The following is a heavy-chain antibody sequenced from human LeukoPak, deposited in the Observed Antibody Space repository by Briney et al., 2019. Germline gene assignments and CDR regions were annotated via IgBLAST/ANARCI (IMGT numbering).Heavy chain of an antibody. D-gene: IGHD3-16*02. J-gene: IGHJ4*02. CDR2: ISSTTSYI. CDR1: GFTFSSFT. V-gene: IGHV3-21*01. Sequence: GGSLRLSCAASGFTFSSFTMNWVRQAPGKGLEWVSSISSTTSYIYYAASVKGRFTTSRDNAKNSVYLQMNSRRAEDTAVYYCARSTGSYRYDYWGQGTLVTVSS. CDR3: ARSTGSYRYDY.